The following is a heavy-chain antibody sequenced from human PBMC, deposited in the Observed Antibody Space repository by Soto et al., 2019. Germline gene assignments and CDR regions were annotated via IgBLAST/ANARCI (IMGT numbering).Heavy chain of an antibody. Sequence: PGGSLRLSYAASGFTFRNYGMNWVRQAPGKGLEWVSYIGLGSSTKYYADSVEGRFTISRDNAKNSLYLQMNSLRAEDTAVYYCARDKLYYNDISGRPLNAFDVWGQGTMVTVSS. D-gene: IGHD3-22*01. CDR2: IGLGSSTK. J-gene: IGHJ3*01. CDR1: GFTFRNYG. V-gene: IGHV3-48*01. CDR3: ARDKLYYNDISGRPLNAFDV.